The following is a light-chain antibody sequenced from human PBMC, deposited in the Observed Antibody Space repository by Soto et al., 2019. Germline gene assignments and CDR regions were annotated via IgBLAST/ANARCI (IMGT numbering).Light chain of an antibody. CDR1: SGDIGASNY. CDR2: DVS. J-gene: IGLJ1*01. V-gene: IGLV2-14*01. Sequence: QSALTQPASVSGSPGQSITISCTGTSGDIGASNYVSWYQQFPDKAPKLIIYDVSDRPSGVSTRFSGSKSGNTASLTISGLQPEDEDDYYCTSYRTYSGVFGTGTKLTVL. CDR3: TSYRTYSGV.